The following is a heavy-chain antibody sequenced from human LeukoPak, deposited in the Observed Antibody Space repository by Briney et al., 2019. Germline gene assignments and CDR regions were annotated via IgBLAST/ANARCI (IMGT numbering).Heavy chain of an antibody. D-gene: IGHD2-15*01. CDR2: IYNSGST. CDR1: GDSFSRYY. V-gene: IGHV4-59*01. J-gene: IGHJ4*02. CDR3: ARGVDRVSTPFDY. Sequence: SETLSLTCTVSGDSFSRYYWTWIRQPPWKGLQWIGYIYNSGSTNYNPSLESRVSISVDTSKKQFSLKLSSVTAADTAIYYCARGVDRVSTPFDYWGPGTLVTVSS.